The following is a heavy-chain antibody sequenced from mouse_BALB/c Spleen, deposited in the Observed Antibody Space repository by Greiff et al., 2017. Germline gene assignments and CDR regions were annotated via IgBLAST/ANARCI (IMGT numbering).Heavy chain of an antibody. D-gene: IGHD2-3*01. CDR1: GFTFTTYA. V-gene: IGHV10-1*02. J-gene: IGHJ2*01. CDR2: IRSKSNNYAT. CDR3: VRHEMGDN. Sequence: EVQLVESGGGLVQPKGSLKLSCAASGFTFTTYAMNWVRQAPGKGLEWVARIRSKSNNYATYYADSVKDRFTISRDDSQSMLYLQMNNLKTEDTAMYYCVRHEMGDNWGQGTTLTVSS.